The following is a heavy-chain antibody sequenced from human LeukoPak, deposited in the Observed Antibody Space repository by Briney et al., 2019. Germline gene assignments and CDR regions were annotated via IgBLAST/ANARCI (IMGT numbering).Heavy chain of an antibody. CDR2: INPSGGST. CDR1: GYTFTSYY. Sequence: ASVKVSCKASGYTFTSYYMHWVRQAPGQGLDWMGVINPSGGSTSYARKFQGRVTMTRDTSTSTVYIELSSLRSEDTAMYYCARASAHYFDYWGQGTLVSVSS. V-gene: IGHV1-46*01. D-gene: IGHD6-19*01. CDR3: ARASAHYFDY. J-gene: IGHJ4*02.